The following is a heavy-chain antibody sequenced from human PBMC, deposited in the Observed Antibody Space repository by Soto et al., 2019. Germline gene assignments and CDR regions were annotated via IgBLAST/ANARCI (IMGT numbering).Heavy chain of an antibody. CDR2: ISSSGSTI. V-gene: IGHV3-48*03. CDR1: GFTFSSYE. J-gene: IGHJ3*02. D-gene: IGHD6-13*01. CDR3: ARDRDSSSWHRNNAFDI. Sequence: PGGSLRLSCAASGFTFSSYEMNWVRQAPGKGLEWVSYISSSGSTIYYADSVKGRFTISRDNAKNSLYLQMNSLRAEDTAVYYCARDRDSSSWHRNNAFDIWGQGTMVTVSS.